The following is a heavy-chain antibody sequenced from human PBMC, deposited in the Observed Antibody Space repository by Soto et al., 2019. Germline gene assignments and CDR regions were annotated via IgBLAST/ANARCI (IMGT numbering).Heavy chain of an antibody. J-gene: IGHJ5*02. CDR1: GFTFSSYG. CDR3: AKDNCISTSCYRLYNWFDP. D-gene: IGHD2-2*01. Sequence: SGGGVVQPGRSLRLSCVASGFTFSSYGMHWVRQAPGKGLEWVAVIAYDGSNKYYADSVKGRFTISRDNSKNTLYLQMNSLRAEDTAVYYCAKDNCISTSCYRLYNWFDPWGQGTLVTVSS. CDR2: IAYDGSNK. V-gene: IGHV3-30*18.